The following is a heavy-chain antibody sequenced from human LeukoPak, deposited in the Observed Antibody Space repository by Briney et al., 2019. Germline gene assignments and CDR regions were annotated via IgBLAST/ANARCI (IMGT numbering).Heavy chain of an antibody. Sequence: GGSLRLSCAASGFTFSSYTMHWVRQAPGKGLESVSAISSNGGSTYYANSVKGRFTISRDNSKNTLYLQMGSLRAEDMAVYYCARGSGWSSYYGMDVWGQGTTVTVSS. D-gene: IGHD6-19*01. J-gene: IGHJ6*02. CDR2: ISSNGGST. V-gene: IGHV3-64*01. CDR1: GFTFSSYT. CDR3: ARGSGWSSYYGMDV.